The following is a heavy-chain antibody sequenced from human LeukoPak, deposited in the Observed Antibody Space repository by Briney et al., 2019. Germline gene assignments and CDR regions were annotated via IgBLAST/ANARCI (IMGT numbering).Heavy chain of an antibody. D-gene: IGHD6-13*01. V-gene: IGHV3-23*01. CDR1: GFTFSDYY. CDR2: ISGSGGST. Sequence: PGGSLRLSCAASGFTFSDYYMSWVRQAPGKGLEWVSAISGSGGSTYYADSVKGRFTISRDNSKNTLYLQMNSLRAEDTAVYYCAKDRWRDSSSWSFDYWGQGTLVTVSS. CDR3: AKDRWRDSSSWSFDY. J-gene: IGHJ4*02.